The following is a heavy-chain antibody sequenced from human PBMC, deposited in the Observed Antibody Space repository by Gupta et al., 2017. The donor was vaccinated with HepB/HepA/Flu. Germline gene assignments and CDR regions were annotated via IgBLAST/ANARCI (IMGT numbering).Heavy chain of an antibody. D-gene: IGHD1-1*01. CDR1: GFTSGFTFSKSA. Sequence: EVQLLESGGDLVQPGGSLRLSCAASGFTSGFTFSKSAMIWVRQAPGKGLEWVSGFSSGGDIYYADSVKGRFTISRDNSKNTVYLQMNSLRVEDTDVYYCATARPGTTYDCGGQGTLVTVSS. CDR2: FSSGGDI. V-gene: IGHV3-23*01. J-gene: IGHJ4*02. CDR3: ATARPGTTYDC.